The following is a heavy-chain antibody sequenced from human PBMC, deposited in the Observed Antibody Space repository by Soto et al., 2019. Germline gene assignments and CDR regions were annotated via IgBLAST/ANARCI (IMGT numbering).Heavy chain of an antibody. CDR3: ARDHVVRGVINWFDP. D-gene: IGHD3-10*01. CDR2: IYYSGST. Sequence: TLSLTCTVSGGSVSSGSYYWSWIRQPPGKGLEWIGYIYYSGSTNYNPSLKSRVTISVDTSKNQFSLKLSSVTAADTAVYYCARDHVVRGVINWFDPWGQGTLVTVS. V-gene: IGHV4-61*01. J-gene: IGHJ5*02. CDR1: GGSVSSGSYY.